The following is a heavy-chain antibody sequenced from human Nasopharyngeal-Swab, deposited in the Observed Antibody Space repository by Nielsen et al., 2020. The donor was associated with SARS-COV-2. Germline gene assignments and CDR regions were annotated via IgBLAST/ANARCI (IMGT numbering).Heavy chain of an antibody. CDR1: GFTFSSYA. CDR3: ARSRSGSYFGAFDI. V-gene: IGHV3-30-3*01. D-gene: IGHD3-10*01. Sequence: GESLKISCAASGFTFSSYAMHWVRQAPGKGLEWVAVISYDGSNKYYADSVKGRFTISRDNSKNTLYLQMNSLRAEDTAVYYCARSRSGSYFGAFDIWGQGTMVTVSS. J-gene: IGHJ3*02. CDR2: ISYDGSNK.